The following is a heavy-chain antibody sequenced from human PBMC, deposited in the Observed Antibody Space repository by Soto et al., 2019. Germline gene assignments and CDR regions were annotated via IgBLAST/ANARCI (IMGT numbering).Heavy chain of an antibody. J-gene: IGHJ6*02. CDR1: GFTFSDNA. D-gene: IGHD2-2*01. CDR3: AKSLSTAVNSGLDV. Sequence: GGSLRLSCGASGFTFSDNAMTWVRQAPGKGLEWVSSISDDGDSTYYADSVKGRFTISRDNSKNTLFLQMSSLEAEDTAVYYCAKSLSTAVNSGLDVWGQGTSVTVSS. V-gene: IGHV3-23*01. CDR2: ISDDGDST.